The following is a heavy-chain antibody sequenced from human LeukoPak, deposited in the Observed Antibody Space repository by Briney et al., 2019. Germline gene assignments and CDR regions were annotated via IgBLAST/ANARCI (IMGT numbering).Heavy chain of an antibody. CDR2: IIPIFGTA. CDR1: GGTFISYA. V-gene: IGHV1-69*13. D-gene: IGHD1-26*01. CDR3: ARGPVGATHPIPFDY. Sequence: SVKVSCKASGGTFISYAISWVRQAPGQGLEWMGGIIPIFGTANYAQKFQGRVTITADESTSTAYMELSSLRSEDTAVYYCARGPVGATHPIPFDYWGQGTLVTVSS. J-gene: IGHJ4*02.